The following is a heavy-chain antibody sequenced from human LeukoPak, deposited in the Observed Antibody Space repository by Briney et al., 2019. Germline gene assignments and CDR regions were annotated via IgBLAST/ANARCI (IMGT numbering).Heavy chain of an antibody. V-gene: IGHV3-23*01. CDR1: GFTFSSYA. CDR3: AKDPESYYYDSSGSENWFDP. Sequence: GGSLRLSCAASGFTFSSYAMSWVRLAPGKGLEWVSAISGSGGSTYYADSVKGRFTISRDNSKNTLYLQMNSLRAEDTAVYYCAKDPESYYYDSSGSENWFDPWGQGTLVTVSS. D-gene: IGHD3-22*01. J-gene: IGHJ5*02. CDR2: ISGSGGST.